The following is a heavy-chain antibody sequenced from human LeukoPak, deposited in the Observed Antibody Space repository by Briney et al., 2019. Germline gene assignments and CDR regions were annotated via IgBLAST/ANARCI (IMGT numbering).Heavy chain of an antibody. D-gene: IGHD3-10*01. CDR3: ARGRVVRGVIIKPGYYFDY. V-gene: IGHV4-34*01. J-gene: IGHJ4*02. CDR1: GGSFSGYY. CDR2: INHSGST. Sequence: SGTLSLTCAVYGGSFSGYYWSWIRQPPGKGLEWIGEINHSGSTNYNPSLKSRVTISVDTSKNQFSLKLSSVTAADTAVYYCARGRVVRGVIIKPGYYFDYWGQGTLVTVSS.